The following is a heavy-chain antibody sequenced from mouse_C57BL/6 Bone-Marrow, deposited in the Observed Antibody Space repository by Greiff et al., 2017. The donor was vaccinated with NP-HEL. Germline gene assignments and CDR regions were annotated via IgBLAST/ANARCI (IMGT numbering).Heavy chain of an antibody. CDR2: INPGSGGT. CDR1: GYAFTNYL. J-gene: IGHJ2*01. CDR3: ARRGYYSDY. Sequence: VQLQQSGAELVRPGTSVKVSCKASGYAFTNYLIEWVKQRPGQGLEWIGVINPGSGGTNYNEKFKGKAPLTADKSSSTAYMQLSSLTSEDSAVYFCARRGYYSDYWGQGTTLTVSS. V-gene: IGHV1-54*01.